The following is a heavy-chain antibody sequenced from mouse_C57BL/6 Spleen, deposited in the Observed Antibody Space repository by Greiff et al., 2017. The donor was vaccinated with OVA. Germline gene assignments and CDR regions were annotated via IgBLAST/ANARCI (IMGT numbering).Heavy chain of an antibody. CDR3: ARGGTVVAYYCDMDY. CDR1: GYTFTSYW. J-gene: IGHJ4*01. Sequence: QVQLQEPGTELVKPGASVKLSCKASGYTFTSYWMHWVKQRPGQGLEWIGNINPSNGGTNYNEKFKSKATLTVDKSSSTAYMQLRSLTSEDSAVYDCARGGTVVAYYCDMDYWGQGTTVTVSS. CDR2: INPSNGGT. D-gene: IGHD1-1*01. V-gene: IGHV1-53*01.